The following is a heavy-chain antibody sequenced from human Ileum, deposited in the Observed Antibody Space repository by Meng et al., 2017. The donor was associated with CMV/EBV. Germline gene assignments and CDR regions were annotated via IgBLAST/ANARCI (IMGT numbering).Heavy chain of an antibody. D-gene: IGHD3-10*01. CDR1: GFTFSAYA. J-gene: IGHJ4*02. CDR2: IGGAGDDT. V-gene: IGHV3-23*01. Sequence: SGFTFSAYAMNWVRQAPGKGLEWVSHIGGAGDDTYYADSVKGRFTISRDNFKNTLYLEVTNLRAEDTAVYYCANAYMASGGYYLGDCRGRGTLVTVSS. CDR3: ANAYMASGGYYLGDC.